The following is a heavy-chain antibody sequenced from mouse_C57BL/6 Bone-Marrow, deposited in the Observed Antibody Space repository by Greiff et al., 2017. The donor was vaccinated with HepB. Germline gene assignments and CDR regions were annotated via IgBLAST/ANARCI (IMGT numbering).Heavy chain of an antibody. CDR3: ARTPPVVADYFDY. J-gene: IGHJ2*01. D-gene: IGHD1-1*01. V-gene: IGHV1-55*01. CDR1: GYTFTSYW. Sequence: QVQLQQPGAELVKPGDSVKMSCKASGYTFTSYWITWVKQRPGQGLEWIGDIYPGSGSTNYNEKFKSKATLTVDKSSSKAYMQLSSLTSEDSAVYYCARTPPVVADYFDYWGQGTTLTVSS. CDR2: IYPGSGST.